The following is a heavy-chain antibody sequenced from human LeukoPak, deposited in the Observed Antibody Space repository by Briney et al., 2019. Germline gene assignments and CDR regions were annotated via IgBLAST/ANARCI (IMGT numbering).Heavy chain of an antibody. Sequence: GGSLRLSCAPSGFTFSRHRMRGVPRAPEEGGEWMANINQGGSDKYYGDTVTGRYTISRDNAHNLLYLQMNTLRGEYTTVYYCTRDRSRADDDWGQGTLVTVSS. D-gene: IGHD6-25*01. V-gene: IGHV3-7*01. CDR2: INQGGSDK. CDR3: TRDRSRADDD. J-gene: IGHJ4*02. CDR1: GFTFSRHR.